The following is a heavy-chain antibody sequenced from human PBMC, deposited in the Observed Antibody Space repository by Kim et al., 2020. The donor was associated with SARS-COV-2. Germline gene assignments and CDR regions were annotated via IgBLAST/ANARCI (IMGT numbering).Heavy chain of an antibody. CDR1: GDTSSTSG. D-gene: IGHD3-16*01. CDR3: VRGTWGDVNDY. Sequence: ASVKVSCKTSGDTSSTSGFSWVRQAPGQGLEWMGCINTKKGDTNYVQKFQDRITMTTDSSTTAVYMELRSLKSDDTAVYYCVRGTWGDVNDYWGQGTLVT. CDR2: INTKKGDT. V-gene: IGHV1-18*01. J-gene: IGHJ4*02.